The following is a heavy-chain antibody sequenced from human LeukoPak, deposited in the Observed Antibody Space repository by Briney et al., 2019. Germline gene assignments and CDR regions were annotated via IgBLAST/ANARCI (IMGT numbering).Heavy chain of an antibody. CDR2: ISSRGTTI. Sequence: GGSLRLSCAVSGFTFSSYEMDWVRQAPGKGLEWVSYISSRGTTIYYVDSVKGRFTISRDNAKNSLYLQMNSLRAEDTALYYCARVRSGLHMDVWGQGTTVTVSS. CDR3: ARVRSGLHMDV. J-gene: IGHJ6*02. CDR1: GFTFSSYE. D-gene: IGHD2-15*01. V-gene: IGHV3-48*03.